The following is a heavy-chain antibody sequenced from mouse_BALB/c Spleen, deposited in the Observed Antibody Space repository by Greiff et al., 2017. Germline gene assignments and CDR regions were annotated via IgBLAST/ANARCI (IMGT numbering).Heavy chain of an antibody. V-gene: IGHV5-6-5*01. J-gene: IGHJ3*01. CDR3: AREVTTATRGFAY. CDR2: ISSGGST. CDR1: GFTFSSYA. Sequence: DVKLVESGGGLVKPGGSLKLSCAASGFTFSSYAMSWVRQTPEKRLEWVASISSGGSTYYPDSVKGRFTISRDNARNILYLQMSSLRSEDTAMYYCAREVTTATRGFAYWGQGTLVTVSA. D-gene: IGHD1-2*01.